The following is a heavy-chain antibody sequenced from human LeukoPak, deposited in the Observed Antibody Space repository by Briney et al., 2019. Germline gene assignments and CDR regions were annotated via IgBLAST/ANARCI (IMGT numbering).Heavy chain of an antibody. J-gene: IGHJ4*02. CDR1: GFTFSSYW. Sequence: PGGSLRLSCAASGFTFSSYWMIWVRQAPGKGLEWVANIKEDGSEKRYAESVKGRFTISRDNAENTLYLQLSSLRAEDTAVYYCSRGNWGSSGGHCWGQGTLVTVSS. D-gene: IGHD7-27*01. V-gene: IGHV3-7*01. CDR3: SRGNWGSSGGHC. CDR2: IKEDGSEK.